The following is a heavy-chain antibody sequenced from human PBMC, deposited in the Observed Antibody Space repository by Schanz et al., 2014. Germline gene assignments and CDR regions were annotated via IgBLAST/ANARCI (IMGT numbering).Heavy chain of an antibody. J-gene: IGHJ4*02. Sequence: EVQVVESGGGLVQPGGSLRLSCAASEFTFSTDAMSWVRQAPGKGLEWLSVISASGGDTYYADSVKGRFTISRDNSKNALYLQMNSLRAEDTAVYYCAKLRYSSGWRGDYFDEWGQGTLVTVAS. D-gene: IGHD6-25*01. CDR3: AKLRYSSGWRGDYFDE. V-gene: IGHV3-23*04. CDR2: ISASGGDT. CDR1: EFTFSTDA.